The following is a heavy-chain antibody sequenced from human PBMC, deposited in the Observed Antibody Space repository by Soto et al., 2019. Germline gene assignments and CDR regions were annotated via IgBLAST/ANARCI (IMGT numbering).Heavy chain of an antibody. D-gene: IGHD3-22*01. V-gene: IGHV3-33*01. Sequence: PGGSLRLSCAASGFTFSSYGMHWVRQAPGKGLEWVAVIWYDGSNKYYADSVKGRFTISRDNSKNTLYEQMNSLRAEDTAVYYCAPSSDYYYGMDVWGQGTTVTVSS. CDR2: IWYDGSNK. J-gene: IGHJ6*02. CDR3: APSSDYYYGMDV. CDR1: GFTFSSYG.